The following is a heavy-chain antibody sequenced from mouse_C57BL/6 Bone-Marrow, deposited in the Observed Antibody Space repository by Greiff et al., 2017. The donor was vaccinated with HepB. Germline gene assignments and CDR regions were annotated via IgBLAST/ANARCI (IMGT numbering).Heavy chain of an antibody. Sequence: VQLQQSGAELVKPGASVKLSCKASGFWVKQRSGQGLEGIGWFYPGSGSIKYNEKFKDKATLTANKSSSTVYMERSRLTSEDSAVYFCARHEDPYGLFAYWGQGTLVTVSA. V-gene: IGHV1-62-2*01. CDR3: ARHEDPYGLFAY. CDR2: FYPGSGSI. D-gene: IGHD1-1*02. CDR1: GF. J-gene: IGHJ3*01.